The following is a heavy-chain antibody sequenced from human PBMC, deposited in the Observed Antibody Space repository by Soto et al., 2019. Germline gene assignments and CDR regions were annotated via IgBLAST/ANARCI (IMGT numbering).Heavy chain of an antibody. CDR3: ARGTVTSDMRKSDYYYDGMDV. CDR2: INPNSGGT. J-gene: IGHJ6*02. Sequence: QVQLVQSGAEVKKPGASVKVSCKASGYTFTGYYMHWVRQAPGQGLEWMGWINPNSGGTNYAQKFQGWVTMARDTSISTAYMELSRLRSDDTAVYYCARGTVTSDMRKSDYYYDGMDVWGQGSTVTVSS. CDR1: GYTFTGYY. V-gene: IGHV1-2*04. D-gene: IGHD4-4*01.